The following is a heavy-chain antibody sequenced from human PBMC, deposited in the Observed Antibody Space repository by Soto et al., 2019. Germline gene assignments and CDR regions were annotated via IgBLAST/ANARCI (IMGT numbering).Heavy chain of an antibody. CDR3: AISRDTSGAFDI. V-gene: IGHV1-46*01. D-gene: IGHD1-26*01. Sequence: QVQLVQSGAEVKKPGASVKVSCKASGITFTSYYFHWVRQAPGQGLEWMGLINPSGGGTTYAQKFQGRVTMTRDTSTSTVYMYLSSLRSEDTALYYCAISRDTSGAFDIWGQGTMVTVSS. CDR1: GITFTSYY. CDR2: INPSGGGT. J-gene: IGHJ3*02.